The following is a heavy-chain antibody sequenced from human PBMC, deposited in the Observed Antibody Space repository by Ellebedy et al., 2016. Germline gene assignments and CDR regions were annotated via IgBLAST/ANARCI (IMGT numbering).Heavy chain of an antibody. J-gene: IGHJ4*02. CDR2: IYYSGST. CDR1: GGSISSSSYY. CDR3: ARGRGYSYGSPFDY. Sequence: SETLSLXXTVSGGSISSSSYYWGWIRQPPGKGLEWIGYIYYSGSTNYNPSLKSRVTISVDTSKNQFSLKLSSVTAADTAVYYCARGRGYSYGSPFDYWGQGTLVTVSS. V-gene: IGHV4-61*05. D-gene: IGHD5-18*01.